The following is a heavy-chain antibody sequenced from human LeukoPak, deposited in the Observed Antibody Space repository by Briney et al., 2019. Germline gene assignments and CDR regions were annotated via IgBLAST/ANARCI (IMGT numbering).Heavy chain of an antibody. CDR2: IYHSGST. J-gene: IGHJ5*02. CDR3: ARDRSGSNRFDP. D-gene: IGHD1-26*01. CDR1: GGSISSYY. V-gene: IGHV4-38-2*02. Sequence: SETLSLTCTVSGGSISSYYWGWIRQPPGKGLEWIGSIYHSGSTYYNPSLKSRVTISVDTSKNQFSLKLSSVTAADTAVYYCARDRSGSNRFDPWGQGTLVTVSS.